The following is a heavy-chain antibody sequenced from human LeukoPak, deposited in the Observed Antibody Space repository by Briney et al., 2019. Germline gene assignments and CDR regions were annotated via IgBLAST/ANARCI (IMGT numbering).Heavy chain of an antibody. Sequence: GGSLRLSCAASGFRFSDYGMNWVRQAPGKGLEWVSVIGGDGDSTYYAASVRDHFTVSRDNSKNILYLDMTRLGVDDTAVYFCAKGVDTSRFGGACYFDYWGQGVLVTVSS. CDR2: IGGDGDST. CDR1: GFRFSDYG. J-gene: IGHJ4*02. CDR3: AKGVDTSRFGGACYFDY. D-gene: IGHD5-18*01. V-gene: IGHV3-23*01.